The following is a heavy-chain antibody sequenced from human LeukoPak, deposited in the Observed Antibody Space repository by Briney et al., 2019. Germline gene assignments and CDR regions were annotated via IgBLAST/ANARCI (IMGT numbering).Heavy chain of an antibody. CDR1: GGSVSSGRYY. CDR3: ARDNPNYDYVWGSYRHFDY. CDR2: IYYSGST. J-gene: IGHJ4*02. D-gene: IGHD3-16*02. V-gene: IGHV4-61*01. Sequence: SETLSLTCTVSGGSVSSGRYYWSWIRQPPGEGLEWIGYIYYSGSTNYNPSLKSRVTISVDTSKNQFSLKLSSVTAADTAVYYCARDNPNYDYVWGSYRHFDYWGQGTLVTVSS.